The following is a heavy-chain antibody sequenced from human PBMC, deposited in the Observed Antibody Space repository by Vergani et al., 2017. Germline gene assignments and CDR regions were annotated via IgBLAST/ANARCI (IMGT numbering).Heavy chain of an antibody. CDR2: IDHTGRP. J-gene: IGHJ6*03. V-gene: IGHV4-34*01. Sequence: QVQLQQWGGGLLKPSETLSLTCVVNGGSFTSYHWTWIRQSPGEGLEWVGDIDHTGRPDYNPSLKSRLTMSGDKSQNQFSRTLNSVTATDTAIYFCARVNTETNGHLYYYYYMDVWGQGTAVTVS. CDR1: GGSFTSYH. D-gene: IGHD4-11*01. CDR3: ARVNTETNGHLYYYYYMDV.